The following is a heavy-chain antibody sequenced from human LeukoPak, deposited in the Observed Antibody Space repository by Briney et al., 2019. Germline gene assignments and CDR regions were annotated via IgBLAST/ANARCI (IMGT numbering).Heavy chain of an antibody. D-gene: IGHD4-17*01. CDR1: GGSFSGYY. V-gene: IGHV4-34*01. CDR3: ARGLGGAPTTVLS. J-gene: IGHJ5*02. CDR2: INHSGST. Sequence: SETLSLTCAVYGGSFSGYYWSWIRQPPGKGLEWIGEINHSGSTNYNPSLKSRVTISVDTSKNQFSLKLSSVTAADTAMYYCARGLGGAPTTVLSWGQGTLVTVSS.